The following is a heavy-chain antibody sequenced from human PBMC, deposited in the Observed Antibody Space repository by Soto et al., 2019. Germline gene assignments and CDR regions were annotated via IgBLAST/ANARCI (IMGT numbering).Heavy chain of an antibody. J-gene: IGHJ4*02. D-gene: IGHD3-3*01. CDR3: ATVSGPSDYFDY. CDR2: IKSKSDGGTK. Sequence: EVQLVESGGGLIKPGGSLRLSCAASGFTFSNAWMGWVRQAPGKGLEWVGRIKSKSDGGTKDYAAPVKGRFTISRDDSKNTLYLQMNSLKTEDTAVYYCATVSGPSDYFDYWGQGTLVTVSS. V-gene: IGHV3-15*01. CDR1: GFTFSNAW.